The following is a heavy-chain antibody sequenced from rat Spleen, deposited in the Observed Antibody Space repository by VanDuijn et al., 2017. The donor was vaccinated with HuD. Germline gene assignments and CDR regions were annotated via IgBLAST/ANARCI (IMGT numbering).Heavy chain of an antibody. Sequence: EVQLVETGGGLVQPGRSLKLSCVASGFTFSDYNMAWVRQAPKKGLEWVATISYDGSSTYYRDSVKGRFTISRDNAKSTLYLQMDSLRSEDTATYYCVNTYYGYWFGYWGQGTLVTVSS. CDR2: ISYDGSST. CDR1: GFTFSDYN. V-gene: IGHV5-7*01. D-gene: IGHD1-9*01. J-gene: IGHJ3*01. CDR3: VNTYYGYWFGY.